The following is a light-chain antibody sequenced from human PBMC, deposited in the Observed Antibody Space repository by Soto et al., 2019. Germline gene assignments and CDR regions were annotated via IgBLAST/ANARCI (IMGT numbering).Light chain of an antibody. CDR1: SGSVSTTNN. V-gene: IGLV8-61*01. Sequence: QTVVTQEPSFSVSPGGTVTLTCGLSSGSVSTTNNPSWYQQTPGQAPRTLIYNTNTRSSGVPDRFSGSILGNKAALTITGAQADDEGDYYCVLYMGSGISVFGGGTKLTVL. CDR2: NTN. CDR3: VLYMGSGISV. J-gene: IGLJ3*02.